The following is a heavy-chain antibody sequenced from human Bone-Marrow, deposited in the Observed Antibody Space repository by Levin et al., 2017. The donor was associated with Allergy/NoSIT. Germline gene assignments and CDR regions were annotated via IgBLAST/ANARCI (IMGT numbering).Heavy chain of an antibody. CDR3: ARRCSGGSCLNWFDP. Sequence: KVSCKGSGYSFTSYWIGWVRQMPGKGLEWMGIIYPGDSDTRYSPSFQGQVTISADKSISTAYLQWSSLKASDTAMYYCARRCSGGSCLNWFDPWGQGTLVTVSS. J-gene: IGHJ5*02. CDR1: GYSFTSYW. CDR2: IYPGDSDT. V-gene: IGHV5-51*01. D-gene: IGHD2-15*01.